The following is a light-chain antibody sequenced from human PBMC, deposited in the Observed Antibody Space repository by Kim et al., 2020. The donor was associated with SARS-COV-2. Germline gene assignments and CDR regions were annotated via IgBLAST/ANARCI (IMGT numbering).Light chain of an antibody. Sequence: GQKVTISCSGSNSNIGKNYVSWYQQLPGTAPKLLIYDNNKRPSGIPDRFSGSKSGTSATLGISGLQTGDEADYYCGTWDSNINCVLFGGGTQLTVL. J-gene: IGLJ3*02. CDR3: GTWDSNINCVL. CDR2: DNN. CDR1: NSNIGKNY. V-gene: IGLV1-51*01.